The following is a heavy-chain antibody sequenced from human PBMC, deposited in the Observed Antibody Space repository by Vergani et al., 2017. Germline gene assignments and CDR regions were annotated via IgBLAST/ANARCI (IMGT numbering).Heavy chain of an antibody. CDR2: ISSSSSYI. CDR3: ARAIGQQWLAGDYYYYMDV. CDR1: GFTFSSYS. D-gene: IGHD6-19*01. V-gene: IGHV3-21*04. Sequence: EVQLVESGGGLVKPGGSLRLSCAASGFTFSSYSMNWVRQAPGKGLEWVSSISSSSSYIYYADSVKGRFTISRDNAKNSQYLQRNSLRAEDTAVYYCARAIGQQWLAGDYYYYMDVWGKGTTVTVSS. J-gene: IGHJ6*03.